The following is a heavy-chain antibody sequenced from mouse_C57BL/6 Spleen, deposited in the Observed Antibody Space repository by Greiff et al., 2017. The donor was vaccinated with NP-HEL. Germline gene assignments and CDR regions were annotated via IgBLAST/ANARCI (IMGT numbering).Heavy chain of an antibody. D-gene: IGHD3-2*02. CDR2: ISDGGSYT. Sequence: VQLKESGGGLVKPGGSLKLSCAASGFTFSSYAMSWVRQTPEKRLEWVATISDGGSYTYYPDNVKGRFTISRDNAKNNLYLQMSHLKSEDTAMYYCARGSSGYGYWGQGTTLTVSS. V-gene: IGHV5-4*01. J-gene: IGHJ2*01. CDR1: GFTFSSYA. CDR3: ARGSSGYGY.